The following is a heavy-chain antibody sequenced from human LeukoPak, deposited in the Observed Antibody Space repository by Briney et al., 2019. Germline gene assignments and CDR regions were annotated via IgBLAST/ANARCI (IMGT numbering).Heavy chain of an antibody. J-gene: IGHJ5*02. CDR2: IYWNDDK. V-gene: IGHV2-5*01. Sequence: SGPTLVKPTQTLTLTFTFSGFSLSTSGVGVGWIRQPPGKALEWLALIYWNDDKRYSPSLKSRLTITKDTSKNQVVLTMTNMDPVDTATYYCAHRRLQAAARNNWFDPWGQGTLVTVSS. D-gene: IGHD6-13*01. CDR1: GFSLSTSGVG. CDR3: AHRRLQAAARNNWFDP.